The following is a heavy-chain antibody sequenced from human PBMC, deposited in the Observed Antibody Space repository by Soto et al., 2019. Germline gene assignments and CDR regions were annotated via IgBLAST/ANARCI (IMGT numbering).Heavy chain of an antibody. CDR1: GGSISSGGYS. CDR2: IYHSGST. CDR3: ARDGRAAAYFDY. Sequence: SETLSFTCAVSGGSISSGGYSWSWTRQPPGKGLEWIGYIYHSGSTYYNPSLKSRVTISVDRSKNQFSLKLSSVTAADTAVYYCARDGRAAAYFDYWGQGTLVTVSS. J-gene: IGHJ4*02. D-gene: IGHD6-13*01. V-gene: IGHV4-30-2*01.